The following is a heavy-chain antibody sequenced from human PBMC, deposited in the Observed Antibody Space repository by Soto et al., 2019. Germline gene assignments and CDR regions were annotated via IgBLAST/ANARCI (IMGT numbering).Heavy chain of an antibody. Sequence: PSETLSLTCTVSGGSISSHYWSWIRQPPGKGLEWIGYIYYSGSTSYNPSLKSRVTISVDTSKNQFSLRLRSVTAADTAVYYCARGVDYDFENGMDVWGQGTTVTVSS. V-gene: IGHV4-59*11. CDR1: GGSISSHY. J-gene: IGHJ6*02. CDR2: IYYSGST. D-gene: IGHD3-3*01. CDR3: ARGVDYDFENGMDV.